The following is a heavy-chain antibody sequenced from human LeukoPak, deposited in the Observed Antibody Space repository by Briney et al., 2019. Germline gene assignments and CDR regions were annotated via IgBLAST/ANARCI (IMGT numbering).Heavy chain of an antibody. V-gene: IGHV3-48*03. CDR1: GFTFSSDE. D-gene: IGHD1-26*01. Sequence: GGSLRLSCAASGFTFSSDEMNWVRQAPGKGLEGVSYISSSGATIYHAHSVTQGRFTISRYKAKHSLYLHMNRLRAEAPSLYYRAISVGTMDALDIWGEGTIVADSS. CDR2: ISSSGATI. J-gene: IGHJ3*02. CDR3: AISVGTMDALDI.